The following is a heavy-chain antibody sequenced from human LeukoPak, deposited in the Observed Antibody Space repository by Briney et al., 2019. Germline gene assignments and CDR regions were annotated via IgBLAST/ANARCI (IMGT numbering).Heavy chain of an antibody. D-gene: IGHD4-17*01. CDR2: IYYSGST. Sequence: SETLSLTCTVSDDSIYTSTYYWSWIRQPPGKGLEWIGYIYYSGSTNYNPSLKSRVTISVDTSKNQFSLKLSSVTAADTAVYYCARRDYGDFFDYWGQGTLVTVSS. J-gene: IGHJ4*02. V-gene: IGHV4-61*05. CDR1: DDSIYTSTYY. CDR3: ARRDYGDFFDY.